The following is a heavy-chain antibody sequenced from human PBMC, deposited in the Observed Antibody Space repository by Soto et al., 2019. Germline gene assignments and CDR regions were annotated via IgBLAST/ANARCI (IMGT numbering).Heavy chain of an antibody. J-gene: IGHJ6*02. D-gene: IGHD5-12*01. V-gene: IGHV3-23*01. CDR1: VFTFSSYA. CDR2: ISGSGGST. Sequence: GGSLRLSCAASVFTFSSYAMSLVRQSPGKGLEWVSAISGSGGSTYYADSVKGRFTISRDNSKNTLYLQMNSLRAEDTAVYYCAKDSQHQWLRLRHSYYGMEVSGQGTTVTVSS. CDR3: AKDSQHQWLRLRHSYYGMEV.